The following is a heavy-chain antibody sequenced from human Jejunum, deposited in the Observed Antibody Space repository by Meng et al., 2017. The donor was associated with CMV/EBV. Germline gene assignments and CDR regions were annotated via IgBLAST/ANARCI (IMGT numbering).Heavy chain of an antibody. V-gene: IGHV1-2*02. J-gene: IGHJ6*02. CDR3: ARGGTYADDYSGMDV. CDR2: IDSRSGGT. Sequence: YTFSDYYIHWVRQAPGQGLEWMGWIDSRSGGTNSAQKFHGRVTMTRDTSISTAYMELSRLTADDTAVYYCARGGTYADDYSGMDVWGQGTTVTVSS. CDR1: YTFSDYY. D-gene: IGHD1-26*01.